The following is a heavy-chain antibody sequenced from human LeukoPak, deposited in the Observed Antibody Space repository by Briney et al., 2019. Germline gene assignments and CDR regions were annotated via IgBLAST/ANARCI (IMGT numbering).Heavy chain of an antibody. V-gene: IGHV3-23*01. J-gene: IGHJ4*02. D-gene: IGHD4-17*01. Sequence: GSLRLSCAASGFTFTNHGMIWVRQAPGKGLEWVSSISASGGSTNYADSVKGRFTISRDNSKNTLYLQTSSLRAEDTVVYYCARASTTVPNLLDHWGRGTLVTVSS. CDR3: ARASTTVPNLLDH. CDR2: ISASGGST. CDR1: GFTFTNHG.